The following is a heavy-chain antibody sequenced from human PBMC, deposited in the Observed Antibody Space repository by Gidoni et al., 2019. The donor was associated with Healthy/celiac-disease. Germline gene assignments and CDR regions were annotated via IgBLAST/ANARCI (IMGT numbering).Heavy chain of an antibody. D-gene: IGHD1-26*01. J-gene: IGHJ5*02. CDR1: GFTLSSYA. Sequence: QVQLVESGGGVVQPGRALRLSCAASGFTLSSYAMHWVRQAPGKGLEWVAVISYDGINKYYADSVKGRFTISRDNSKNTLYLQMNSLRAEDTAVYYCARGLVGATGWFDPWGQGTLVTVSS. CDR2: ISYDGINK. CDR3: ARGLVGATGWFDP. V-gene: IGHV3-30-3*01.